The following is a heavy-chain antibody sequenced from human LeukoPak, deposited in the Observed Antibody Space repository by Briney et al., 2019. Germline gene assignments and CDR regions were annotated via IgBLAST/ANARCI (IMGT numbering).Heavy chain of an antibody. CDR3: ARTDDSGTYQGLFDY. J-gene: IGHJ4*02. Sequence: TSETLSLTCSVSGVSIDTYYWSWIRQPAGKGLEWIGRIFASGSGNYNPSLRGRVTMSVDTSRNQFSLQLTSVTAADTAVYYCARTDDSGTYQGLFDYWGQGSLATVSS. CDR1: GVSIDTYY. V-gene: IGHV4-4*07. D-gene: IGHD1-26*01. CDR2: IFASGSG.